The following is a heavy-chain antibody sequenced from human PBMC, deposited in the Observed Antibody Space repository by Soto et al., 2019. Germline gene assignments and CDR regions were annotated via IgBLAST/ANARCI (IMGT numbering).Heavy chain of an antibody. CDR3: ASEYSSSSGGFDH. CDR2: IYHSGST. V-gene: IGHV4-4*02. CDR1: GGSISSSNW. Sequence: SETLSLTCAVSGGSISSSNWWSWVRQPPGKGLEWIGEIYHSGSTNYNPSLKSRVTISVDKSKNQFSLKLSSVTAADTAVYYCASEYSSSSGGFDHWGQGTLVTVSS. J-gene: IGHJ5*02. D-gene: IGHD6-6*01.